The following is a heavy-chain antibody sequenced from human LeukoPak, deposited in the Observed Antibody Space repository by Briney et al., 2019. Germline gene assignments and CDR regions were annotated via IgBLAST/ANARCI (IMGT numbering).Heavy chain of an antibody. CDR2: INPNSGGT. CDR1: GYTFTGYY. V-gene: IGHV1-2*06. J-gene: IGHJ4*02. CDR3: ATHTPTDPLDY. Sequence: ASVKVSCKASGYTFTGYYMHWVRQAPGQGLEWMGRINPNSGGTNYAQKFQGRVTMTRDTSTSTAYMELSRLRSDDTAVYYCATHTPTDPLDYWGQGTLVTVSS. D-gene: IGHD4-17*01.